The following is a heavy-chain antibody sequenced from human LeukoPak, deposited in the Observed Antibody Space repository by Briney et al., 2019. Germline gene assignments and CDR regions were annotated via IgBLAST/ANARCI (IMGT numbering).Heavy chain of an antibody. J-gene: IGHJ6*02. D-gene: IGHD2-2*01. CDR3: ARDGKQVVVPAALGDYYGMDV. CDR2: IKQDGSEK. V-gene: IGHV3-7*01. Sequence: GGSLRLSCAASGFTFSSYWMSWVRQAPGKGLEWVANIKQDGSEKYYVDSVKGRFTISRDNAKNSLYLQMNSLRAEDTAVYYCARDGKQVVVPAALGDYYGMDVWGQGTTVTVSS. CDR1: GFTFSSYW.